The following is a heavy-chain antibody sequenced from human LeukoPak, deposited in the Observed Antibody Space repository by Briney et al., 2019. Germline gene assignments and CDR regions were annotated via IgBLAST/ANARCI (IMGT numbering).Heavy chain of an antibody. V-gene: IGHV4-59*01. CDR1: GGSISSYY. CDR2: IYYSGST. D-gene: IGHD4-11*01. J-gene: IGHJ5*02. CDR3: ARDGVGSNYYDP. Sequence: PSETLSLTCTVSGGSISSYYWSWIRQPPGKGLEWIGYIYYSGSTNYNPSLKSRVTISVDTSKNQFSLKLSSVTAADTAVYYCARDGVGSNYYDPWGQGTLVTVSS.